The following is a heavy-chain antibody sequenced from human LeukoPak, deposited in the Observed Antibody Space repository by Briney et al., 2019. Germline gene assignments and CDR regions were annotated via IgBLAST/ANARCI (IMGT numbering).Heavy chain of an antibody. V-gene: IGHV3-7*04. Sequence: PRGSLRLSCVASGFALSSFWMSWIRQAPGKGLEWVANMKQDGREKYYVDQVKGRFTISRDNAKNSVYLQMNSLRAEDTAVYYCVRAMDVWGQGTTVTVSS. CDR1: GFALSSFW. CDR3: VRAMDV. J-gene: IGHJ6*02. CDR2: MKQDGREK.